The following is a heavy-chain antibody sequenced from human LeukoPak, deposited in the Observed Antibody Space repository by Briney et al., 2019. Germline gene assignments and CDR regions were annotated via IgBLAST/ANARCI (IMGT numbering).Heavy chain of an antibody. Sequence: SETLSLTCTVSGGSISSYYWSWIRQPPGKGLEWIGYIYYSGSTNYNPSLKSRVTISVDTSKNQFSLKLSSVTAADTAVYYCARVSGYFPLYYGMDVWGQGTTVTVSS. D-gene: IGHD3-22*01. CDR2: IYYSGST. V-gene: IGHV4-59*01. CDR1: GGSISSYY. J-gene: IGHJ6*02. CDR3: ARVSGYFPLYYGMDV.